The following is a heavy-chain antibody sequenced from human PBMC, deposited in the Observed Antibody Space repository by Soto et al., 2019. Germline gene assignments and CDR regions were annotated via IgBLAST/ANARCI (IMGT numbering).Heavy chain of an antibody. J-gene: IGHJ4*02. CDR1: GLSVSTNY. Sequence: GGSLRLSCAASGLSVSTNYMSWVRQAPGKGLEWVSVIYSGSTTHYADSVKGRFTISRDSSKNTLYLQMNSLRAEDTAVYYCARGHWIQGYGAGTYFDDWGQGTQVTVAS. D-gene: IGHD5-18*01. CDR2: IYSGSTT. CDR3: ARGHWIQGYGAGTYFDD. V-gene: IGHV3-66*01.